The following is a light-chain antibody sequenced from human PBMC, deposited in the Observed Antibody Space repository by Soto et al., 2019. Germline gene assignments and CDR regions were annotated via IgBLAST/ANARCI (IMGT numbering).Light chain of an antibody. V-gene: IGLV2-14*01. CDR3: GSYTTRNLF. CDR2: GVS. J-gene: IGLJ2*01. Sequence: QSVLTQPASVSGSPGQSITISCTGTSSDVGADDFVSWYQQHPGKAPKLIIYGVSYRPSGVSSRFSGSKSGNTASLTISGLQTDDEADYYCGSYTTRNLFFGGGTKLTVL. CDR1: SSDVGADDF.